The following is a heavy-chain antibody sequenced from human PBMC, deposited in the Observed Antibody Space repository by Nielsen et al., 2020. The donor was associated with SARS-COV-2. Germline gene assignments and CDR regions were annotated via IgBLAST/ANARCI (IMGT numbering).Heavy chain of an antibody. V-gene: IGHV1-18*01. D-gene: IGHD3-22*01. J-gene: IGHJ6*02. CDR3: ARAGYYDSSGSRNFHYYGMDV. Sequence: ASVKVSCKASGYSFTSYGISWVRQAPGQGPEWMGWIYVYNGDTNYAQNFQGRVTMTTDTSTSTAYMELRSLTSDDTAVYYCARAGYYDSSGSRNFHYYGMDVWGQGTTVTVSS. CDR2: IYVYNGDT. CDR1: GYSFTSYG.